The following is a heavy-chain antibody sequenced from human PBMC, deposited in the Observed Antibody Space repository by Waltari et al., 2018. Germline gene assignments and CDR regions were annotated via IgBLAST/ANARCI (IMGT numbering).Heavy chain of an antibody. CDR1: GYTFTAYY. J-gene: IGHJ4*02. D-gene: IGHD3-10*01. Sequence: QVQVVQSGAEVKKPGASVKVSCKTSGYTFTAYYIHWMRQVPGQGLEWMGWINPNGGGTIYARNFQGRVTITKDTSITTVYMYLTRLTSDDTAIYYCVSARGNYDSGDYWGRGTLVTVSS. V-gene: IGHV1-2*02. CDR3: VSARGNYDSGDY. CDR2: INPNGGGT.